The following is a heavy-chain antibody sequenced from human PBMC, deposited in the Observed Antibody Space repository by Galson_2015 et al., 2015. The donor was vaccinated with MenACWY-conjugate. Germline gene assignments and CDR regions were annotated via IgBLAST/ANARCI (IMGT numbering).Heavy chain of an antibody. V-gene: IGHV1-3*01. CDR1: GYTFATYA. Sequence: SVKVSCKASGYTFATYAIHWVRQAPGQGLEYLGWINAGNGNTRSAQKLQGRVTITRDTSANTAYMELSSLRSEDTAEYYCARASLGYGNDFFDLWGQGTLVIVSS. D-gene: IGHD5-18*01. J-gene: IGHJ4*02. CDR3: ARASLGYGNDFFDL. CDR2: INAGNGNT.